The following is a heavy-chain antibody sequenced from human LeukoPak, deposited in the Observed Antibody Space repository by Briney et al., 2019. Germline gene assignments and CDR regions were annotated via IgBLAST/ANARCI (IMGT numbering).Heavy chain of an antibody. J-gene: IGHJ4*02. CDR1: GFTFSSYG. V-gene: IGHV3-30*18. CDR2: ISYDGSNK. D-gene: IGHD4-23*01. CDR3: AKDSDYGGNSVGFDY. Sequence: GGSLRLSCAASGFTFSSYGMHWVRQAPGKGLEWVAVISYDGSNKYYADSVKGRFTISRDNSKNTLYLQMNSLRAEDTAVYYCAKDSDYGGNSVGFDYWGQGTLVAVSS.